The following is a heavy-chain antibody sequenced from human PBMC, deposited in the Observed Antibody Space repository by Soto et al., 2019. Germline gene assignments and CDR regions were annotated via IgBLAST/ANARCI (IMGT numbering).Heavy chain of an antibody. V-gene: IGHV4-28*01. CDR2: IYYSGST. CDR1: GYSISSSNW. Sequence: SETLSLTCAVSGYSISSSNWWGWIRQPPGKGLEWIGYIYYSGSTYYNPSLKSRVTMSVDTSKNQFSLKLSSVTAVDTAVYYCATNTKSTGLDYWGQGTLVTVSS. CDR3: ATNTKSTGLDY. J-gene: IGHJ4*02.